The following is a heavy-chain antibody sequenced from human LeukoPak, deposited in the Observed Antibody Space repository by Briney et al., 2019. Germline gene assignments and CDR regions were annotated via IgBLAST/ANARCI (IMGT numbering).Heavy chain of an antibody. D-gene: IGHD6-13*01. J-gene: IGHJ4*02. CDR3: ARLGSSWPIDY. V-gene: IGHV4-39*01. Sequence: PSETLSLTCTVSGGSISSSSYYWGWLRQPPGKGLEWIGSIYYSGSTYYNPSLKSRVTISVDTSKNQFSLKLSSVTAADTAVYYCARLGSSWPIDYWGQGTLVTVSS. CDR2: IYYSGST. CDR1: GGSISSSSYY.